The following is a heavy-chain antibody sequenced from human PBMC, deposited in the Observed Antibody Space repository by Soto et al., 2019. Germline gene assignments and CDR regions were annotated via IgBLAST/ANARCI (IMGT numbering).Heavy chain of an antibody. J-gene: IGHJ4*02. CDR3: ARAMPTSGYIYFDP. CDR1: GYTFTSYG. CDR2: INTGSRNT. D-gene: IGHD3-9*01. V-gene: IGHV1-3*04. Sequence: QVDLVQSGAEVKGPGASVRISCEASGYTFTSYGIHWVLQAPGQRLEWMGWINTGSRNTRYSPECQARVTITWDTSASTAYMDLNSLRSEDTAVYYCARAMPTSGYIYFDPWGQGTLVTFSS.